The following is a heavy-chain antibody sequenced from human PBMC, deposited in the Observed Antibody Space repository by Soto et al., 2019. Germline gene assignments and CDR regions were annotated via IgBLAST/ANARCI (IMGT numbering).Heavy chain of an antibody. Sequence: SETLSHTNTGSGGSISTGDYYWSWVRQPPGKGLEWIGYIYYSGSTNYNPSLKSRVTISVDKSKNQFSLKLSSVTAADTAVYYCARHMVRGVMDYYYYGMDVWGQGTTVT. CDR2: IYYSGST. CDR3: ARHMVRGVMDYYYYGMDV. CDR1: GGSISTGDYY. V-gene: IGHV4-30-4*01. D-gene: IGHD3-10*01. J-gene: IGHJ6*02.